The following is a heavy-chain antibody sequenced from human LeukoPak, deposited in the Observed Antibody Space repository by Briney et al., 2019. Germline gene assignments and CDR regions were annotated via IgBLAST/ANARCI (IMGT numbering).Heavy chain of an antibody. V-gene: IGHV5-51*01. CDR2: IYPGDSDT. CDR3: ARLPLYSGTNADPFDI. CDR1: GYSFTTYW. J-gene: IGHJ3*02. Sequence: PGESLKISCKTSGYSFTTYWIAWVRQMPGKGLEWMGVIYPGDSDTRYGPSFKGQVTISADKSISIAYQQWSSLKASDTAMYYCARLPLYSGTNADPFDIWGRGTMVTVSS. D-gene: IGHD1-26*01.